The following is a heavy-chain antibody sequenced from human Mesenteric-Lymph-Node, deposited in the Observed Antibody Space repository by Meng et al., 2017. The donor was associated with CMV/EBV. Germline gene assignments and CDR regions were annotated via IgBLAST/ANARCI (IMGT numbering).Heavy chain of an antibody. CDR2: IYYSGST. Sequence: SETLSLTCTVSGGSISSSSYFWGWIRQPPGKGLEWIGSIYYSGSTYYNPSLKSRVTISVDTSKNQFSLNLSSVTAADTAVYYCARDYSGYGRLDSWGQGTLVTVSS. CDR3: ARDYSGYGRLDS. CDR1: GGSISSSSYF. D-gene: IGHD5-12*01. V-gene: IGHV4-39*07. J-gene: IGHJ4*02.